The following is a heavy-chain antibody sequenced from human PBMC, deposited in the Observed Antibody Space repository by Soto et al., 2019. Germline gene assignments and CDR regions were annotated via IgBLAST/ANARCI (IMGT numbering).Heavy chain of an antibody. D-gene: IGHD3-3*01. Sequence: ASVKVSCKASGGTFSSYAISWVRQAPGQGLEWMGGIIPIFGTANYAQKFQGRVTITADESTSTAYMELSSLSSEDTAVYYCAREIDDFWSGYYIANFAKYYYGMDVWGQGTTVTVSS. CDR3: AREIDDFWSGYYIANFAKYYYGMDV. CDR1: GGTFSSYA. V-gene: IGHV1-69*13. CDR2: IIPIFGTA. J-gene: IGHJ6*02.